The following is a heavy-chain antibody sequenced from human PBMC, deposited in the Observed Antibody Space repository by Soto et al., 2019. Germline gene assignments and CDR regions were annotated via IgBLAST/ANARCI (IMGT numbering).Heavy chain of an antibody. CDR2: IISSGSSI. CDR3: ARDVYGSGSYYTGIRYYYGMDV. D-gene: IGHD3-10*01. J-gene: IGHJ6*02. Sequence: HPGGSLRLSCAASGFTFSRYDMNWVRQAPGKGLEWVSYIISSGSSIFYGDSVKGRFTISRDNAKNSLYLQMNSLRAEDTAVYYCARDVYGSGSYYTGIRYYYGMDVWGQGTMVTVCS. V-gene: IGHV3-48*03. CDR1: GFTFSRYD.